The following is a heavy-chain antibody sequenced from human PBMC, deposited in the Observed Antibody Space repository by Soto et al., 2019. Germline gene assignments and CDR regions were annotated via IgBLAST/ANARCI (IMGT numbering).Heavy chain of an antibody. CDR3: AHLPWKQLWPRAPVVY. Sequence: QITLKESGPTLVKPTQTLTLTCTFSGFSLSTSLVGVGWILQPPGKALECLGIIYWDDDKRYRPSLRSRVTITKATSKNQLVLTMTNMDPVDTATYACAHLPWKQLWPRAPVVYGGQGTPVTVSS. CDR1: GFSLSTSLVG. D-gene: IGHD5-18*01. V-gene: IGHV2-5*02. CDR2: IYWDDDK. J-gene: IGHJ4*02.